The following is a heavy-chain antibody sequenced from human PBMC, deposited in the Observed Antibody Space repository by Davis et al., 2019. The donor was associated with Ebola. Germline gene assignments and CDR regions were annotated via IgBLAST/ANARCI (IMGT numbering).Heavy chain of an antibody. CDR1: GFTFDDYG. V-gene: IGHV3-20*04. D-gene: IGHD6-6*01. Sequence: GESLKISCAASGFTFDDYGMSWVRQAPGKGLEWVSGINWNGGSTGYADSVKGRFTISRDNAKNSLYLQMNSLRDGDTAVYYCARAGGAARPGYWGQGTLVTVS. CDR3: ARAGGAARPGY. CDR2: INWNGGST. J-gene: IGHJ4*02.